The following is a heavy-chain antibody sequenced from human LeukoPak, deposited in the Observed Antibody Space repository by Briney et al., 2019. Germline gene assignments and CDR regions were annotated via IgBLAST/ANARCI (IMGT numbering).Heavy chain of an antibody. J-gene: IGHJ4*02. V-gene: IGHV1-2*02. D-gene: IGHD5-24*01. CDR2: INPNSGGT. CDR3: ARDGTGVYNLVQY. CDR1: GGTFSSYA. Sequence: GASVKVSCKASGGTFSSYAISWARQAPGQGLEWMGWINPNSGGTNYAQKFQGRVTMTRDTSISAVYMELSRLRSDDTAVYYCARDGTGVYNLVQYWGQGTLVTVSS.